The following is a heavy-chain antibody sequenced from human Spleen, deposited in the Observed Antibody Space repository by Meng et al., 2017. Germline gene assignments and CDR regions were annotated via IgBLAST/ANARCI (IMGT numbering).Heavy chain of an antibody. CDR1: GFTFSSYA. J-gene: IGHJ4*02. D-gene: IGHD6-19*01. V-gene: IGHV3-23*01. CDR2: ISGSGSSA. Sequence: GESLKISCAASGFTFSSYAMHWVRQAPGKGLEWVSSISGSGSSAYYADSVKGRFTSSRDNSKNTLYLQMNSLRAEDTAVYYCAIAVAGRFDYWGQGTLVTVSS. CDR3: AIAVAGRFDY.